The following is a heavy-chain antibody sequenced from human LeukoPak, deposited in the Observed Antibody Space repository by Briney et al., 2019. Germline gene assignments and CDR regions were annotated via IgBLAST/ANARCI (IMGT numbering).Heavy chain of an antibody. V-gene: IGHV4-4*02. CDR1: GGSISSSNW. CDR2: IYHSGST. D-gene: IGHD6-19*01. Sequence: SGTLSLTCAVSGGSISSSNWWSWVRQPPGKGLEWIGEIYHSGSTNYNPSLKSRVTISVDTSRNQFSLKLSSVTAADTAVYYCARDYRSKDYYYYYYMDVWGKGTTVTVSS. CDR3: ARDYRSKDYYYYYYMDV. J-gene: IGHJ6*03.